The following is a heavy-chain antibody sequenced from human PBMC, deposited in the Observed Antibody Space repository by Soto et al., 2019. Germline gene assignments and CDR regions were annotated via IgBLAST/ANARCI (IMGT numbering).Heavy chain of an antibody. J-gene: IGHJ4*02. CDR3: ARGQVVAAQH. V-gene: IGHV4-30-2*01. D-gene: IGHD2-15*01. CDR2: IYHSGST. CDR1: GGSISSGGYS. Sequence: QLQLQESGSGLVKPSQTLSLTCAVSGGSISSGGYSWSWIRQPPGKGLEWIGYIYHSGSTYHNPHLKSRVTIPGDTSKNQFSLKLSSVTAADTAVYYGARGQVVAAQHWGQGTLVTVSS.